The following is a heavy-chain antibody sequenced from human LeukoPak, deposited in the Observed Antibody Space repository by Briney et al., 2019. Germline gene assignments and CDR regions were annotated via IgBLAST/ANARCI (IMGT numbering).Heavy chain of an antibody. CDR1: GFTFSDYW. V-gene: IGHV3-7*01. D-gene: IGHD3-16*01. CDR3: TRRLDD. J-gene: IGHJ4*02. Sequence: GGSLRLSCVASGFTFSDYWMSWVRQAPGKGLEWVANIKQDGSEKNYVDSVKGRFTISRDNAQNSLYLQMNGLRVEDTAVYYCTRRLDDWGQGTLVTVSS. CDR2: IKQDGSEK.